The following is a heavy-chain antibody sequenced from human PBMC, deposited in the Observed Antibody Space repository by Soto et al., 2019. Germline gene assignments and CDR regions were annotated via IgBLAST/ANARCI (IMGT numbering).Heavy chain of an antibody. V-gene: IGHV3-66*01. CDR2: IYSGGST. Sequence: EVQLVESGGGLVQPGGSLRLSCAASGFTVSSNYMSWVRQAPGKGLEWVSVIYSGGSTYYADSVKGRFTISRDNSKNTLYLQMNSRRAEDTAVYYCSGRGYSSSWYGAEVDYWGQGTLVTVSS. D-gene: IGHD6-13*01. J-gene: IGHJ4*02. CDR1: GFTVSSNY. CDR3: SGRGYSSSWYGAEVDY.